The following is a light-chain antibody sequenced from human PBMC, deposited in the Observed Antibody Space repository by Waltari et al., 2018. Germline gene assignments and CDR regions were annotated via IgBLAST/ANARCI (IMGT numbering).Light chain of an antibody. J-gene: IGKJ4*01. Sequence: EIVMTQSPATLSVSPGESATLSCRASQSVSSNLAWFQQKPGQAPRLLIYGASTRATGIPARFSGSGSGIEFTLTISSLQSEDFAVYSCQQYNNWPLTFGGGTKVEIK. CDR1: QSVSSN. CDR3: QQYNNWPLT. CDR2: GAS. V-gene: IGKV3-15*01.